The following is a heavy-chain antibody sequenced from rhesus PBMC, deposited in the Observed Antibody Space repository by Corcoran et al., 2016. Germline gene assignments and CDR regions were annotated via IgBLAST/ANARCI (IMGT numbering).Heavy chain of an antibody. J-gene: IGHJ1*01. CDR2: INSGGGST. V-gene: IGHV3S5*01. D-gene: IGHD1-1*01. Sequence: EVQLVETGGGLVQPGGSLKRSCAASGFPFISYGMTWVRQAPGKGLEWVSAINSGGGSTYYADSVKGRFTISRDNSKNTLSLQMNSLRAEDTAVYYCAKDRGWNYRSQYFEFWGQGALVTVSS. CDR1: GFPFISYG. CDR3: AKDRGWNYRSQYFEF.